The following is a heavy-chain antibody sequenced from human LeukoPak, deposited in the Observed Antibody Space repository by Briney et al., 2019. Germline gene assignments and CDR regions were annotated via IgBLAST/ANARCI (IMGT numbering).Heavy chain of an antibody. CDR1: GYSFTSYW. CDR2: IYPGDSDT. V-gene: IGHV5-51*01. Sequence: GESLKISCKGSGYSFTSYWIGWVRQMPGKGLEWMGIIYPGDSDTRYSPSFQGQVTISADKSISTAYLQWSSLKASDTAMYYCARPGTMVRGWHEEGPYYWGQGTLVTVSS. D-gene: IGHD3-10*01. J-gene: IGHJ4*02. CDR3: ARPGTMVRGWHEEGPYY.